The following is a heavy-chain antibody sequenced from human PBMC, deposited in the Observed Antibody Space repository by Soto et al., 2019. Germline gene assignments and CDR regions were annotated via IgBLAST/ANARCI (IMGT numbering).Heavy chain of an antibody. V-gene: IGHV1-69*02. D-gene: IGHD2-2*01. CDR2: IIPILGIA. CDR3: ARGVDIVVVPAASNAAFDI. J-gene: IGHJ3*02. CDR1: GGTFSSYT. Sequence: QVQLVQSGAEVKKPGSSVKVSRKASGGTFSSYTISWVRQAPGQGLEWMGRIIPILGIANYAQKFQGRVTITADKSTSTAYMELSSLRSEDTAVYYCARGVDIVVVPAASNAAFDIWGQGTMVTVSS.